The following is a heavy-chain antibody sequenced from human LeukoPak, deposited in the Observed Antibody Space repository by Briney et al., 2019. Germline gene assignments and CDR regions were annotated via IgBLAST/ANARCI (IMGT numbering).Heavy chain of an antibody. CDR3: ARATGRVVRGITWRYFDY. CDR2: ISGYNDNT. V-gene: IGHV1-18*01. D-gene: IGHD3-10*01. CDR1: GGTFSSSA. Sequence: ASVKVSCKASGGTFSSSAISWVRQAPGQGLEWMGWISGYNDNTKYTQKLQGRVTMTTDTSTSTAYMELRSLRSDDTAVYYCARATGRVVRGITWRYFDYWGQGTLVTVSS. J-gene: IGHJ4*02.